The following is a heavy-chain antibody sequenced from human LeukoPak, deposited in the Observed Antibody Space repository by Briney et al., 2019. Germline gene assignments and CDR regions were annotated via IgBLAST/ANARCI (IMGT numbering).Heavy chain of an antibody. CDR1: GGSINNSSSDY. Sequence: SETLSLTCTVSGGSINNSSSDYWAWIRQPPGKGLEWIGNIYYTGSTYYTSSLKSRVTMSVDTSKNVFSLTLKSLASADTAVYYCARHLEYTTSGKAFEVWGQGTLVSVSS. CDR2: IYYTGST. J-gene: IGHJ3*01. CDR3: ARHLEYTTSGKAFEV. V-gene: IGHV4-39*01. D-gene: IGHD3-3*01.